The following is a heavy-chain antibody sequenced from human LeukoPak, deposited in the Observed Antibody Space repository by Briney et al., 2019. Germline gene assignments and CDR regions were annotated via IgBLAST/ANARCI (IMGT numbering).Heavy chain of an antibody. Sequence: SETLSLTCAVYGGSFSGYYWSWIRRPPGKGLEWIGEINHSGSTNYNPSLKSRVTISVDTSKNQFSLKLSSVTAADTAVYYCARGRYCSSTSCYTLTIDYWGQGTLVTVSS. V-gene: IGHV4-34*01. CDR1: GGSFSGYY. CDR2: INHSGST. CDR3: ARGRYCSSTSCYTLTIDY. J-gene: IGHJ4*02. D-gene: IGHD2-2*02.